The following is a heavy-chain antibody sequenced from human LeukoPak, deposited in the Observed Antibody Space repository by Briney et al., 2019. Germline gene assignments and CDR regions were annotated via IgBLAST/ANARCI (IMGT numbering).Heavy chain of an antibody. J-gene: IGHJ6*03. Sequence: SETLSLTCTVSVGSISSYYWSWILQPPGKGLEWIGYIHYSGSSNYNPSLKSRVKMSVDTSKNQFSLKLSSVTAADTAVYYCARASYYYEKRNYYYYMDVWGKGTAVTVSS. V-gene: IGHV4-59*01. D-gene: IGHD3-22*01. CDR2: IHYSGSS. CDR1: VGSISSYY. CDR3: ARASYYYEKRNYYYYMDV.